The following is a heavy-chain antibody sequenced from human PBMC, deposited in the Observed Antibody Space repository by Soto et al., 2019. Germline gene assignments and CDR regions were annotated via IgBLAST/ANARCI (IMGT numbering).Heavy chain of an antibody. CDR2: ISSSGSTI. Sequence: GGSLRLSCAASGFTFSDYYMSWIRQAAGKGLEWVSYISSSGSTIYYADSVKGRFTISRDNAKNSLYLQMNSLRAEDTAVYYSARDDYEWPPSADYWGQGPLVTVSS. J-gene: IGHJ4*02. D-gene: IGHD3-16*01. V-gene: IGHV3-11*01. CDR1: GFTFSDYY. CDR3: ARDDYEWPPSADY.